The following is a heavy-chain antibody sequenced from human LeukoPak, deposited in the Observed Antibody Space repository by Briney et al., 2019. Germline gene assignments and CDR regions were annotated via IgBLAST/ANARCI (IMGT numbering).Heavy chain of an antibody. Sequence: SETLSLTCTVSGGSISSSSYYWGWIRQPPGKGLEWIGSIYYSGSTYYNPSLKSRVTISVDTSKNQFSLKLSSVTAADTAVYYCARLGYCSSTSCYAQIDYWGQGTLVTVSS. CDR2: IYYSGST. V-gene: IGHV4-39*01. J-gene: IGHJ4*02. CDR1: GGSISSSSYY. CDR3: ARLGYCSSTSCYAQIDY. D-gene: IGHD2-2*01.